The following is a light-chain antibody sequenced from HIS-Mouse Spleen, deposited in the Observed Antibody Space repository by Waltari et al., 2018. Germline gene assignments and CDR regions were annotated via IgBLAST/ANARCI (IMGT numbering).Light chain of an antibody. CDR3: NSRDSSGNHLV. Sequence: SSELTQDPAVSVALGQTVRITCQGDSLRSYYASWYQQKPGQAPVLVIYGKNNRPSGFPDRLSCSSSGNTASLTITGAEAEDEADYYCNSRDSSGNHLVFGGGTKLTVL. CDR2: GKN. CDR1: SLRSYY. J-gene: IGLJ3*02. V-gene: IGLV3-19*01.